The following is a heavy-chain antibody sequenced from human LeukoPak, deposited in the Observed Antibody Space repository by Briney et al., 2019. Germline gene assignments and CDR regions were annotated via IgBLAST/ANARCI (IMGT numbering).Heavy chain of an antibody. CDR2: IYTSGST. CDR3: AKDIAHPTLWFGELLGAFDI. V-gene: IGHV4-61*02. D-gene: IGHD3-10*01. CDR1: GGSISSGSYY. Sequence: PSETLSLTCTVSGGSISSGSYYWSWIRQPAGKGLEWIGRIYTSGSTNYNPSLKSRVTISVDTSKNQFSLKLSSVTAADTAVYYCAKDIAHPTLWFGELLGAFDIWGQGTMVTVSS. J-gene: IGHJ3*02.